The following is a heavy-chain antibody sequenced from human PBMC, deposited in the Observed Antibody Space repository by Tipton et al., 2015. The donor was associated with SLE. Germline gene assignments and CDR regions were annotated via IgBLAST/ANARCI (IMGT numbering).Heavy chain of an antibody. D-gene: IGHD1-26*01. CDR3: ARGVQWGPAFDL. V-gene: IGHV4-38-2*01. Sequence: GLVKPSETLSLTCAVSGYSISSGYYWGWIRQPPGKGLEWIGSIYYSGSTYYNPSLKSRVTISVDTSKNQFSLKLSSVTAADTAVYYCARGVQWGPAFDLWGRGTLVTVSS. J-gene: IGHJ2*01. CDR2: IYYSGST. CDR1: GYSISSGYY.